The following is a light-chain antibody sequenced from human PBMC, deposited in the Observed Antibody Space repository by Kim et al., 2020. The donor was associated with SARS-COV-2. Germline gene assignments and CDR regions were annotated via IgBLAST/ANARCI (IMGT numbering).Light chain of an antibody. CDR1: QGISHS. J-gene: IGKJ1*01. CDR3: QEYDSAPWT. V-gene: IGKV1-27*01. Sequence: ECVGDRVTITGRASQGISHSLAWYRQKPGKVPMLLIYGASTLQSGVPSRFSGSGSGTDFTLTISSLQPEDAATYYCQEYDSAPWTFGQGTKVDIK. CDR2: GAS.